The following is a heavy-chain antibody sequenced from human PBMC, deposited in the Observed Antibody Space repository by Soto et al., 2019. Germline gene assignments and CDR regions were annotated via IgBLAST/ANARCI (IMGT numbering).Heavy chain of an antibody. Sequence: PGGSLRLSCAASGFTFSSYAMHWVRQAPGKGLEWVAVKSYDGSNKYYADSVKGRFTISRDNSKNTLYLQMNSLRAEDTAVYYCRANDFWSGYSPDAFDIWGQGTMVTVSS. J-gene: IGHJ3*02. CDR3: RANDFWSGYSPDAFDI. V-gene: IGHV3-30-3*01. CDR2: KSYDGSNK. CDR1: GFTFSSYA. D-gene: IGHD3-3*01.